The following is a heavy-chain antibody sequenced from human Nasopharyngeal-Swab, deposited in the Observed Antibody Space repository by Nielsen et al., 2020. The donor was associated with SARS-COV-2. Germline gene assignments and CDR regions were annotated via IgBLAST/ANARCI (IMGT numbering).Heavy chain of an antibody. V-gene: IGHV4-59*08. Sequence: SETLSLTCTVSGGSISSYYWSWIRQPPGKGLEWIGYIYYSGSTNYNPSLKSRVTISVDTSKNQFSLKLSSVTAADTAVYYCARLTYTVTPDYWGQGTLVTVSS. D-gene: IGHD4-17*01. J-gene: IGHJ4*02. CDR2: IYYSGST. CDR1: GGSISSYY. CDR3: ARLTYTVTPDY.